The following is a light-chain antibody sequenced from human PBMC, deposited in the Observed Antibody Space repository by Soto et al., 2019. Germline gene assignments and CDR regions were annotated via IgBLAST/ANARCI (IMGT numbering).Light chain of an antibody. Sequence: EIVLTQSPGTLSLSPGERATLSCRASQGVSSGYLAWYPQNPGQAPRLLIYGASSRATGIPDRFSGSGFGTDFTLTISRLEPEDFAVYFCQQYGSSPRTFGQGTKVDIK. J-gene: IGKJ1*01. CDR1: QGVSSGY. CDR2: GAS. V-gene: IGKV3-20*01. CDR3: QQYGSSPRT.